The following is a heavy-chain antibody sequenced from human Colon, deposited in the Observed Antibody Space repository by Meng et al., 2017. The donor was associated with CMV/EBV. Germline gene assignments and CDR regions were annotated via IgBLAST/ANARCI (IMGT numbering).Heavy chain of an antibody. CDR1: GGSFSPYY. CDR2: IDHTGST. D-gene: IGHD3-10*01. Sequence: QVHRQQWGTGLLQPSSTPSLTCALYGGSFSPYYWSWIRQSPGKGLEWIAEIDHTGSTNYNPSLKSRVTISIDTSNSHFSLNLTSATAADTAVYYCARGGGTPIRGVLPFDFWGQGTLVTVSS. CDR3: ARGGGTPIRGVLPFDF. J-gene: IGHJ4*02. V-gene: IGHV4-34*01.